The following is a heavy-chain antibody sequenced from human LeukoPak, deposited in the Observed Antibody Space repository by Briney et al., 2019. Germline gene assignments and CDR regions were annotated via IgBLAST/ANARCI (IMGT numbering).Heavy chain of an antibody. CDR3: AREVLADGSSSYNWFDP. CDR2: IYYSGST. Sequence: SETLSLTCTVSGGSISSYYWSWIRQPPGKGLEWIGYIYYSGSTNYNPSLKSRVTISVDTSKNQFSLKLSSVTSADTAVYYCAREVLADGSSSYNWFDPWGQGTLVTVSS. J-gene: IGHJ5*02. V-gene: IGHV4-59*01. CDR1: GGSISSYY. D-gene: IGHD6-6*01.